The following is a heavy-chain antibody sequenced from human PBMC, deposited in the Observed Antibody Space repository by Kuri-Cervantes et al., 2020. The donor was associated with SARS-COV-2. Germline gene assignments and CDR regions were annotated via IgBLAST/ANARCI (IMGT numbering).Heavy chain of an antibody. Sequence: SVKVSCKASGGTFSSYAISWVRQAPGQGLEWMGRFIPIFGTANYAQKFQGRVTITADESTSTAYMELSSLRSEDTAVYYCASQEGSGWYPASFQHWGQGTLVTVSS. J-gene: IGHJ1*01. CDR3: ASQEGSGWYPASFQH. V-gene: IGHV1-69*13. CDR2: FIPIFGTA. D-gene: IGHD6-19*01. CDR1: GGTFSSYA.